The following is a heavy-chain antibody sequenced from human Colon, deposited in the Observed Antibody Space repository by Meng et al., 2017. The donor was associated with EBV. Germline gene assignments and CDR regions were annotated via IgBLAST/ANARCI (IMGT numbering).Heavy chain of an antibody. V-gene: IGHV4-30-4*01. J-gene: IGHJ4*02. CDR3: ARITGKIYYDGSGYPEAFDY. CDR2: LNYLGSR. D-gene: IGHD3-22*01. Sequence: QLQGSGPVLAYPSHILTLAGTVCGYSNSTADYYWSLVRQSPGKSLEWTGYLNYLGSRYYNPSLNSRVTISVDASKNQCSLKLSSVTSADTAVYYCARITGKIYYDGSGYPEAFDYWGQGTLVTVSS. CDR1: GYSNSTADYY.